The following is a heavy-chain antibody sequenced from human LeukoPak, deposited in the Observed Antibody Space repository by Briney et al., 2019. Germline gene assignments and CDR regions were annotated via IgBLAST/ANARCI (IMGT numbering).Heavy chain of an antibody. Sequence: GGSLRLSCAASGFTFSSYAMSWVCQAPGKWLEWVSAISGSGGSTYYADSVKGRFTISRDNSKNTLYLQMNSLRAEDTAVYYCAKDQDFWSGYYTNWGQGTLVTVSS. V-gene: IGHV3-23*01. CDR2: ISGSGGST. D-gene: IGHD3-3*01. CDR3: AKDQDFWSGYYTN. J-gene: IGHJ4*02. CDR1: GFTFSSYA.